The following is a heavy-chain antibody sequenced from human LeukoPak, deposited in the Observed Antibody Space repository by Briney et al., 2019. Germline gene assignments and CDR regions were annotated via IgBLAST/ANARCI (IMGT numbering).Heavy chain of an antibody. D-gene: IGHD1-26*01. CDR3: ARGDSDPAPFQH. J-gene: IGHJ1*01. V-gene: IGHV4-39*07. CDR2: IYYSGST. CDR1: GRSISSSSYY. Sequence: SETLSLTCTVSGRSISSSSYYWRWLRQPPGKGLEWNGSIYYSGSTHYNPSLKSRVTITVDTSKNQFSLKVSSVTAADTAVYYCARGDSDPAPFQHWGQGTLVTVSS.